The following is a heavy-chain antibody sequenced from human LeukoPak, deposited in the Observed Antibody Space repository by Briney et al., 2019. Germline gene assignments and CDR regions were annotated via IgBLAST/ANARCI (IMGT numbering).Heavy chain of an antibody. Sequence: SQTLSLTCTVSGGSFSSGDYSWNWIRQPAGQGLEWIGRLFSSGTTNYNPSLKSRVTISVDTSKNQFSLKLSSVTAADTAVYYCARLFYGDWRIDYWGQGTLVTVSS. V-gene: IGHV4-61*02. D-gene: IGHD4-17*01. CDR2: LFSSGTT. J-gene: IGHJ4*02. CDR1: GGSFSSGDYS. CDR3: ARLFYGDWRIDY.